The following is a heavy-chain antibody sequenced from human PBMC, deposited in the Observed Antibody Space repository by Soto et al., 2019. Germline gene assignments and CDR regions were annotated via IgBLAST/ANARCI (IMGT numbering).Heavy chain of an antibody. V-gene: IGHV4-38-2*02. CDR2: IYHSGST. Sequence: SETLSLTCTVSGYSISRDYYWGWIRQPPGKGLEWIAAIYHSGSTYYHPSLKTRVTLSVDTSKNQFSLRLNSVTAADTAVYYCARMFNWNYKRPIEYWGQGALVTVSS. D-gene: IGHD1-7*01. J-gene: IGHJ4*02. CDR3: ARMFNWNYKRPIEY. CDR1: GYSISRDYY.